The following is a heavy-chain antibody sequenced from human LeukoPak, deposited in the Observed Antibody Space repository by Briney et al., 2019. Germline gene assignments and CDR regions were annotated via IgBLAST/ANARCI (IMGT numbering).Heavy chain of an antibody. CDR3: ARDAEAGSPFDY. J-gene: IGHJ4*02. Sequence: GGSLRLSCAASGFTFSDYWMHWVRQAPGKGLVWVSRITSDGSSTSYADSVKGRFTISRDNAENTLSLQMNSLRAEDTAVYYCARDAEAGSPFDYWGQGTLVTVSS. V-gene: IGHV3-74*01. CDR2: ITSDGSST. CDR1: GFTFSDYW.